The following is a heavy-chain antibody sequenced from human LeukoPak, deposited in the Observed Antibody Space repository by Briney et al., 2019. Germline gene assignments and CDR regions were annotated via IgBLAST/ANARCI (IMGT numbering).Heavy chain of an antibody. Sequence: SETLSLTCSVSDGSMRGSYWSWIRQPPGKGLEWIGSVHYSGSTSCNPSLKSRVTISMDTSDSQFSLKLTSMTSADTAVYYCARDWGPSGIAGAGTYWYFDLWGRGTLVTVSS. V-gene: IGHV4-59*01. D-gene: IGHD6-13*01. J-gene: IGHJ2*01. CDR3: ARDWGPSGIAGAGTYWYFDL. CDR1: DGSMRGSY. CDR2: VHYSGST.